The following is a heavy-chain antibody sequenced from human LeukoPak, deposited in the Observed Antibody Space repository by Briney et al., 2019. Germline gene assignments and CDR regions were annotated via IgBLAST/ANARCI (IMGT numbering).Heavy chain of an antibody. J-gene: IGHJ4*02. Sequence: SETLSLTCTVSGGSISSNSYYWDWIRQPPGKGLEWIGSIYYSGSTYYNPSLKSRVTISVDTSKNQFSLKLSSVTAADTAVYYCARDGRDSSGWYPAKGGVDYWGQGTLVTVSS. CDR3: ARDGRDSSGWYPAKGGVDY. CDR1: GGSISSNSYY. D-gene: IGHD6-19*01. V-gene: IGHV4-39*07. CDR2: IYYSGST.